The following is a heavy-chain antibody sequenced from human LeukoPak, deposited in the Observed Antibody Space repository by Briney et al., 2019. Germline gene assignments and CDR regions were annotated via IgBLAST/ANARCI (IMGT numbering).Heavy chain of an antibody. CDR2: IYYSGST. D-gene: IGHD4-11*01. V-gene: IGHV4-59*08. CDR1: GGSISSYY. J-gene: IGHJ4*02. Sequence: SETLSLTCTVSGGSISSYYWSWIRQPPGKGLEWIGYIYYSGSTNYNPSPKSRVTISVDTSKNQFSLKLSSVTAADTAVYYCARHYSNYGYFDYWGQGTLVTVSS. CDR3: ARHYSNYGYFDY.